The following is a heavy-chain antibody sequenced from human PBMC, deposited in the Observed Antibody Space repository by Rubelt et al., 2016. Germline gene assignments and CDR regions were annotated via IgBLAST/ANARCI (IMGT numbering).Heavy chain of an antibody. D-gene: IGHD3-10*01. J-gene: IGHJ5*02. CDR1: GYTFTSYG. V-gene: IGHV1-18*01. CDR2: ISAYNGNT. CDR3: ARGVEYYYGSGTNWFDP. Sequence: QVQLVQSGAEVKKPGASVKVSCKASGYTFTSYGISWVRQAPGQGLEWMGWISAYNGNTNYAQKRQGRVSMTTDTSTRTAYMERRSRRSEETAVYYCARGVEYYYGSGTNWFDPWGQGTLVTVSS.